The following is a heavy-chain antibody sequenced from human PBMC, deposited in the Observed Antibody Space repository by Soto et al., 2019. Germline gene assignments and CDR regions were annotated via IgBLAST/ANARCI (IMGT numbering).Heavy chain of an antibody. D-gene: IGHD3-22*01. J-gene: IGHJ3*02. CDR1: DGSISSGGYY. CDR3: ARVSGGYYYDSSARGAFDI. Sequence: SETLSLTCTVSDGSISSGGYYWSWIRQHPGKGLEWIGYIYYSGSTYYNPSLKSRVTISVETSKNKFSLKLSSVTDADTAVYSCARVSGGYYYDSSARGAFDIWGQGKMVT. V-gene: IGHV4-31*03. CDR2: IYYSGST.